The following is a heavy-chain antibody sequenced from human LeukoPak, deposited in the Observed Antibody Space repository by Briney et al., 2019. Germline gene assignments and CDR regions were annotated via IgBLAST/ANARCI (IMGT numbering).Heavy chain of an antibody. J-gene: IGHJ3*02. D-gene: IGHD3-3*01. CDR3: ARGKTIFGVVIIHHAFDI. CDR1: DGSISSGSYY. Sequence: PSETLSLTCTVSDGSISSGSYYWSWIRQPAGKGLEWIGRIYTSGSTNYNPSLKSRVTISVDTSKNQFSLKLSSVTAADTAVYYCARGKTIFGVVIIHHAFDIWGQGTMVTVSS. CDR2: IYTSGST. V-gene: IGHV4-61*02.